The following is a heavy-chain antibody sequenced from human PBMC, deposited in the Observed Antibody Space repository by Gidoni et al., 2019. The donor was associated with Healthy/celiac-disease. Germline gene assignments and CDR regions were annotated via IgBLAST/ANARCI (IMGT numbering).Heavy chain of an antibody. CDR1: GATFRSYA. D-gene: IGHD3-9*01. Sequence: QVQLVQSGAEVKQPGSSVKVSCKASGATFRSYAISWVRQAPGQGLEWMGGIIPIVGTANYAQKVQGRVTITADESTSTAYMELSSLRSEDTAVYYCARGDILTGYYSTTGYFDLWGRGTLVTVSS. J-gene: IGHJ2*01. V-gene: IGHV1-69*01. CDR2: IIPIVGTA. CDR3: ARGDILTGYYSTTGYFDL.